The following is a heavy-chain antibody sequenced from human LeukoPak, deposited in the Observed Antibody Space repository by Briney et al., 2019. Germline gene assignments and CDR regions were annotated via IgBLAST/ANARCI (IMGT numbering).Heavy chain of an antibody. D-gene: IGHD3-10*01. Sequence: PGGSPRLSCAASGFTFSSYSMNWVRQAPGKGLEWVSSISSSSSYIYYADSVKGRFTISRDNAKNSLYLQMNSLRAEDTAVYYCARDSRAGFDYWGQGTLVTVSS. CDR2: ISSSSSYI. CDR1: GFTFSSYS. CDR3: ARDSRAGFDY. V-gene: IGHV3-21*01. J-gene: IGHJ4*02.